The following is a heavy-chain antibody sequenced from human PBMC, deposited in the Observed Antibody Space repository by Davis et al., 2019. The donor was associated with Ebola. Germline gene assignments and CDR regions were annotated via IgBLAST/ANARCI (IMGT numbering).Heavy chain of an antibody. J-gene: IGHJ6*02. CDR1: GYTFTSYA. CDR2: INAGNGNT. Sequence: ASVKVSCKASGYTFTSYAMHWVRQAPGQRLEWMGWINAGNGNTKYSQKFQGRVTITRDTSASTAYMELRSLRSEDTAVYYCARARGPYYYYGMDVWGQGTTVTVSS. CDR3: ARARGPYYYYGMDV. V-gene: IGHV1-3*01.